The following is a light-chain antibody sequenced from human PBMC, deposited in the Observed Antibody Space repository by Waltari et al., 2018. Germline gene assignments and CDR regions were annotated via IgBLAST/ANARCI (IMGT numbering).Light chain of an antibody. V-gene: IGKV1-5*03. J-gene: IGKJ3*01. CDR1: QSISTW. CDR3: QKYNSAPLT. CDR2: KAS. Sequence: DIQMTQSPSTLSASVGDRVTITCRASQSISTWLAWYQQKPGKAPILLIYKASTLESGVPSRFSGSGSGTEFTLTISSLQPEDVATYYCQKYNSAPLTFGPGTKVDIK.